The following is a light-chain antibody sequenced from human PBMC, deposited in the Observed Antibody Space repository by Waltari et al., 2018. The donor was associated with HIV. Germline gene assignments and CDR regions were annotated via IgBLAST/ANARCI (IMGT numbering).Light chain of an antibody. V-gene: IGKV1-6*01. J-gene: IGKJ2*01. CDR1: QGVGNY. Sequence: AIQMTQSPTSLSASVGDRVTITCRASQGVGNYLSWYQQKPGMAPTLLIYGASISQNGVPGRFSGSGSGADFTLTISSLQAEDLATYYCLQDYSWPYTFGQGTKLEIK. CDR2: GAS. CDR3: LQDYSWPYT.